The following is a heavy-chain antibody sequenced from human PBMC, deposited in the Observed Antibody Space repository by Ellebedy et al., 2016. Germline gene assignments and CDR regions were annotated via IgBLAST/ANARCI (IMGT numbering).Heavy chain of an antibody. V-gene: IGHV4-28*03. J-gene: IGHJ4*02. D-gene: IGHD3-22*01. CDR1: GYSISSSNW. Sequence: SETLSLXXAVSGYSISSSNWWGWIRQPPGKGLEWIGYIYYSGNTNYNPSLKSRVTISVDTSKNQFSLKLSSVTAADTAVYYCARGEGGYSGYLYYFDYWGQGTLVTVSS. CDR3: ARGEGGYSGYLYYFDY. CDR2: IYYSGNT.